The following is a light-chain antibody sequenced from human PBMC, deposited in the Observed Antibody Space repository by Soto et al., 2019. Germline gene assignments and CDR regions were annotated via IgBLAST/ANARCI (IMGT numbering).Light chain of an antibody. CDR1: QSVSSSY. CDR3: QQYGSLPRT. V-gene: IGKV3-20*01. Sequence: EIGLTQSQGTLSLSPGERATLSCRASQSVSSSYLAWYQQKPGQAPRLLIYGASSRATGIPDRFSGSGSGTDFTLTISRLEPEDFAVYYCQQYGSLPRTFGQGTKVDIK. CDR2: GAS. J-gene: IGKJ1*01.